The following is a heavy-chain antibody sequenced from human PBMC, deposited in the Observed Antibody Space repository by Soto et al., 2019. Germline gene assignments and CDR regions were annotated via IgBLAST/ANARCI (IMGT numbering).Heavy chain of an antibody. Sequence: QVQLVQSGAEVKKPGASVKVSCKASGYTFTSYDINWVRQATGQGLEWMGWMNPNSGNTGYAQKFQGRVTMTRNTSISTAYMELSSLRSEDTAVYYCARAGKSYDFSDYYYYYMDVWGKGTTVTVSS. CDR2: MNPNSGNT. D-gene: IGHD3-3*01. CDR3: ARAGKSYDFSDYYYYYMDV. V-gene: IGHV1-8*01. CDR1: GYTFTSYD. J-gene: IGHJ6*03.